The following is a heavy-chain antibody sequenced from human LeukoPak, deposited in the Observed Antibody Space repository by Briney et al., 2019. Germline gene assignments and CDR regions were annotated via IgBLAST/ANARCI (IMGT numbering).Heavy chain of an antibody. J-gene: IGHJ4*02. CDR1: GGSFSGYY. Sequence: SETLSLTCAVYGGSFSGYYWSWIRQPPGKGLEWIGEINHSGSTNYNPSLKSRVTISVDTSKNQFSLKLSSVTAADTAVHYCARVGGILTGYYPDYWGQGTLVTVSS. CDR2: INHSGST. CDR3: ARVGGILTGYYPDY. V-gene: IGHV4-34*01. D-gene: IGHD3-9*01.